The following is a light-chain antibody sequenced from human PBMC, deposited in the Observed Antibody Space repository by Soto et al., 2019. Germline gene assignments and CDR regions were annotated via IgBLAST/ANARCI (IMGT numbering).Light chain of an antibody. Sequence: EVVLTQSPGTLSLSPGERATLSCRASQSVSSNYLAWYQQKPGQAPRLVIYGASNRATGIPDRFLGSGSGTDFSLTIRGVEPEDFAVYYCQQYGTSPRTFGQGTKVEV. CDR3: QQYGTSPRT. CDR1: QSVSSNY. CDR2: GAS. V-gene: IGKV3-20*01. J-gene: IGKJ1*01.